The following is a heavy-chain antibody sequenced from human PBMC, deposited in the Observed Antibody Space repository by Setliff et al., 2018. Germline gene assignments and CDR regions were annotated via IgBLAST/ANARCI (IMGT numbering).Heavy chain of an antibody. CDR1: GFTFFNHA. J-gene: IGHJ4*02. D-gene: IGHD6-19*01. V-gene: IGHV3-33*03. CDR3: VTDPPGSGWSFDS. CDR2: IWSDGINK. Sequence: GGSLRLSCGASGFTFFNHAMHWVRQTPGKGLEWVAMIWSDGINKYYGASVKGRFTVSRDNSKKMVYLEMNTLGAEDTALYYCVTDPPGSGWSFDSWGQGTLITVSS.